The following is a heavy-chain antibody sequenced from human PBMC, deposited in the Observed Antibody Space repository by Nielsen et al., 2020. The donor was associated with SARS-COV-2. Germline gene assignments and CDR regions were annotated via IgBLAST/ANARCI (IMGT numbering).Heavy chain of an antibody. CDR1: GYTFTSYG. D-gene: IGHD3-10*01. Sequence: ASVKVSCKASGYTFTSYGISWVRQAPGQGLEWMGWISAYNGNTNYAQKFQGRVTITADESTSTAYMELSSLRSEDTAVYYCARAAHYYGKGGMDVWGQGTTVTVSS. CDR2: ISAYNGNT. CDR3: ARAAHYYGKGGMDV. J-gene: IGHJ6*02. V-gene: IGHV1-18*01.